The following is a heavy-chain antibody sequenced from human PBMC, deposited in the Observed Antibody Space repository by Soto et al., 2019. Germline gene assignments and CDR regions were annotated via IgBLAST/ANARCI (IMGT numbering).Heavy chain of an antibody. Sequence: GGSLRLSCAASGFTFSSYWMSWVRQAPGKGLEWVANIKQDGSEKYYVDSVKGRFTISRDNAKNSLYLQMNSLRAEDTAVYYCAREGPRYFDWLSTPDYWGQGTLVTVSS. D-gene: IGHD3-9*01. CDR1: GFTFSSYW. V-gene: IGHV3-7*01. J-gene: IGHJ4*02. CDR2: IKQDGSEK. CDR3: AREGPRYFDWLSTPDY.